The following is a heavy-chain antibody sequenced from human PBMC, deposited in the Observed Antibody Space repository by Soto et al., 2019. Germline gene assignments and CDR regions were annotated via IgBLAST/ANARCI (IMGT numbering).Heavy chain of an antibody. Sequence: QVQLQESGPGLVKPSETLSLTCTVSGDYISSHYWCWIRQPPGKGLEWIGYVYHSGKTDSNPSLKSRVTISMDTSKTQVSLSLTSVTAADTAVYYCARAKGTTPAVSYFDLWGRGPLVTVSS. D-gene: IGHD2-2*01. J-gene: IGHJ2*01. CDR2: VYHSGKT. CDR3: ARAKGTTPAVSYFDL. V-gene: IGHV4-59*08. CDR1: GDYISSHY.